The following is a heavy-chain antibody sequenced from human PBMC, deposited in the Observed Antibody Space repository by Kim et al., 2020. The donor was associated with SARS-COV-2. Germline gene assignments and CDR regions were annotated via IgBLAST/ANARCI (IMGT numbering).Heavy chain of an antibody. J-gene: IGHJ4*01. CDR1: GFTFSNYS. V-gene: IGHV3-21*01. CDR2: ISADGSNT. CDR3: ASDGTYSVSGLDDY. Sequence: GGSLRLSCAASGFTFSNYSMHWVRQAPGKGLEWVSRISADGSNTYYADSVKGRFTISRDNAKNTLYLQMNSLRAEDTAVYFCASDGTYSVSGLDDYGG. D-gene: IGHD5-12*01.